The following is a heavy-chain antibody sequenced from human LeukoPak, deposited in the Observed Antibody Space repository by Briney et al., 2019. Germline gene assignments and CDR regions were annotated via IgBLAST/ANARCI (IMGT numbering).Heavy chain of an antibody. D-gene: IGHD3-10*01. CDR2: INHSGST. J-gene: IGHJ6*02. CDR3: AREARGWFGEFLYYYYGMDV. V-gene: IGHV4-34*01. CDR1: GGSFSGYY. Sequence: SETLSLTCAVYGGSFSGYYWSWLRQPPGKGLEWIGEINHSGSTNYNPSLKSRVTISVDTSKNQFSLKLSSVTAADTAVYYCAREARGWFGEFLYYYYGMDVWGQGTTVTVSS.